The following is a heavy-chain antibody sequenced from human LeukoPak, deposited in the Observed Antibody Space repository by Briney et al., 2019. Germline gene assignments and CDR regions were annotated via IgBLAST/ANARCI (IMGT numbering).Heavy chain of an antibody. D-gene: IGHD6-19*01. Sequence: PSETLSLTCTVSGGSVNSFFWSWIRQPAGKGLEWIGRIHPSGSSNYNSSLKSRVTMSVDTSENQFSLKLNSVTAADTAIYYCAREEPGGGWRSLDYWGQGTLVTVSS. CDR1: GGSVNSFF. V-gene: IGHV4-4*07. J-gene: IGHJ4*02. CDR2: IHPSGSS. CDR3: AREEPGGGWRSLDY.